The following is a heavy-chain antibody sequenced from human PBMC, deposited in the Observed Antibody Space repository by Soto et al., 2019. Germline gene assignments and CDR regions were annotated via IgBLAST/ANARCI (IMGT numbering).Heavy chain of an antibody. V-gene: IGHV3-66*01. CDR1: GFIVRSNY. J-gene: IGHJ5*02. CDR3: PRGSCGNWFDP. CDR2: IWSGGST. Sequence: EVQLVESGGGLVQPGGSLRLSCAASGFIVRSNYMSWVRQAPGKGLEWVSAIWSGGSTYYADSVKGRFTISRDNSKNMLYLQMNSLRAEDTAVYYCPRGSCGNWFDPWGQGTLVTVSS.